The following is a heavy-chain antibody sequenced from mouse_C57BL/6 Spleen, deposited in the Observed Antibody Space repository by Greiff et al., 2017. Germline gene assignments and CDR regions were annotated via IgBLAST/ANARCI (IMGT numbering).Heavy chain of an antibody. CDR2: IDPNSGGT. D-gene: IGHD2-4*01. Sequence: QVHVKQSGAELVKPGASVKLSCKASGYTFTSYWMHWVKQRPGRGLEWIGRIDPNSGGTKYNEKFKSKATLTVDKPSSTAYMQLSSLTSEDSAVYYCAIYYDYDDYAMDYWGQGTSVTVSS. CDR1: GYTFTSYW. J-gene: IGHJ4*01. CDR3: AIYYDYDDYAMDY. V-gene: IGHV1-72*01.